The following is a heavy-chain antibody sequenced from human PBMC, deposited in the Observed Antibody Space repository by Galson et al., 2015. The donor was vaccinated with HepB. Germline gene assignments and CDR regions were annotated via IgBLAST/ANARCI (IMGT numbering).Heavy chain of an antibody. J-gene: IGHJ4*02. CDR2: ISRSGDVT. V-gene: IGHV3-23*01. D-gene: IGHD1-26*01. CDR3: AKTPSGSYDY. Sequence: SLRLSCAASGFTFSSYFMTWVRQAPGKGLEWVSAISRSGDVTYYADSVRGRFTISRDNSKNTLYLQMNSLRAEDTAVYYCAKTPSGSYDYWGQGTLVTVSS. CDR1: GFTFSSYF.